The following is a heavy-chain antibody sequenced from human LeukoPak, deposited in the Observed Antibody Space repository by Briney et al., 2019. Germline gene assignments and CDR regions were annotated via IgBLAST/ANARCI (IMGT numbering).Heavy chain of an antibody. V-gene: IGHV3-23*01. J-gene: IGHJ4*02. CDR2: ISGSDGRL. D-gene: IGHD1-26*01. CDR3: ARDRSTDPSMGAPTY. Sequence: GGSLRLSCAASGFTFSSYAMSWVRQAPGKGLEWVSAISGSDGRLFYADSVKGRFTISRDNSKNTLYLQMNSLRAEDTAVYYCARDRSTDPSMGAPTYWGQGTLVTVSS. CDR1: GFTFSSYA.